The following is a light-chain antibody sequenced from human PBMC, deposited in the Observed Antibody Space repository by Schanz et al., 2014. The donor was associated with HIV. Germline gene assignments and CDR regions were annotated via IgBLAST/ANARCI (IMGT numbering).Light chain of an antibody. Sequence: DIQMTQSPSTLSASVGDRVTITCRASQDIRARLAWYQQKPGKAPNLLISEASILESGVPSRFSGSGSGTEFTLTISSLQSDDSSTYFCQQYTPYSHTFGQGTTLEI. CDR1: QDIRAR. J-gene: IGKJ2*01. CDR2: EAS. CDR3: QQYTPYSHT. V-gene: IGKV1-5*03.